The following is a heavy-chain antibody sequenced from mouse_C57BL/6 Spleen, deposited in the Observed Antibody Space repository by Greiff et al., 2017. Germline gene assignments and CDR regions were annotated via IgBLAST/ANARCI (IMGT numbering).Heavy chain of an antibody. Sequence: QVQLKESGAELVKPGASVKISCKASGYAFSSYWMNWVKQRPGKGLEWIGQIYPGDGDTNYNGKFKGKATLTADKSSSTAYMQLSSLTSEDSAVYFCARRTGTSYYFDYWGQGTTLTVSS. CDR2: IYPGDGDT. CDR3: ARRTGTSYYFDY. CDR1: GYAFSSYW. J-gene: IGHJ2*01. D-gene: IGHD4-1*01. V-gene: IGHV1-80*01.